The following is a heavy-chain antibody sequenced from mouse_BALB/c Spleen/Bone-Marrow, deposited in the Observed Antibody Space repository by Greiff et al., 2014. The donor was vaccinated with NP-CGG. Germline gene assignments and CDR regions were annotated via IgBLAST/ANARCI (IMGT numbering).Heavy chain of an antibody. CDR2: IYPSDSYT. CDR3: TRSYGSSYEYYFDY. J-gene: IGHJ2*01. Sequence: VKLMESGAELVRPGASVKLSCKAPGYTFTSYWINWVKQRPGQGLEWIGNIYPSDSYTNCNQKFKDKATLTVDKSSSTAYMQLSSPTSEDSAVYYCTRSYGSSYEYYFDYWGQGTTLTVSS. V-gene: IGHV1-69*02. CDR1: GYTFTSYW. D-gene: IGHD1-1*01.